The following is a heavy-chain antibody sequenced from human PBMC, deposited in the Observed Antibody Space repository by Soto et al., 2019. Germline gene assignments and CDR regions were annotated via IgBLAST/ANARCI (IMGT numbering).Heavy chain of an antibody. CDR3: ARDRSPIAAAGRGYYYYGMDV. CDR1: GYTFTGYY. D-gene: IGHD6-13*01. Sequence: ASVKVSCKASGYTFTGYYMHWVRQAPGQGLEWMGWINPNSGGTNYAQKFQGRVTMTRDTSISTAYMELSRLRSGDTAVYYCARDRSPIAAAGRGYYYYGMDVWGQGTTVTVSS. CDR2: INPNSGGT. V-gene: IGHV1-2*02. J-gene: IGHJ6*02.